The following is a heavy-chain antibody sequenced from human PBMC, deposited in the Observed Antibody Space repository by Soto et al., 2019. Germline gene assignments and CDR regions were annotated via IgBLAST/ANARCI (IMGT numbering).Heavy chain of an antibody. CDR3: AGGALGYNWFDP. CDR1: GGSITSGDYY. Sequence: QVQLQESGPGLVKASQTLSITCIVSGGSITSGDYYWSWIRQPPGKGPEWIGYIYSNEYTSYKASLKSRVTTSLDTSKNQFSLNLNSVTAADTAVYYCAGGALGYNWFDPWGQGTLVTVSS. V-gene: IGHV4-30-4*01. CDR2: IYSNEYT. J-gene: IGHJ5*02. D-gene: IGHD3-16*01.